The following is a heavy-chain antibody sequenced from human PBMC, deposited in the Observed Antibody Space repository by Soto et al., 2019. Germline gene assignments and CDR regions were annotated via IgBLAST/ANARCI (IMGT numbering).Heavy chain of an antibody. D-gene: IGHD2-2*01. Sequence: GASVKVSCKASGYTFTGFYMHWVRQAPGQGLEWMGWINPNSGGTNYAQKFQGRVTMTRDTSISTAYMELSRVRSDDTAVYYCARDLGLVVQADYSSYGTDVWGQATTVTV. CDR2: INPNSGGT. J-gene: IGHJ6*02. CDR3: ARDLGLVVQADYSSYGTDV. V-gene: IGHV1-2*02. CDR1: GYTFTGFY.